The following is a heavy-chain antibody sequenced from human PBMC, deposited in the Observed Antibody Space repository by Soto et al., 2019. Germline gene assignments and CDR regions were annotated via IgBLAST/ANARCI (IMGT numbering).Heavy chain of an antibody. CDR2: ISSSSSYI. J-gene: IGHJ5*02. Sequence: PGGSLRLSCAASGFTFSSYSMNWVRQAPGKGLEWVSSISSSSSYIYYADSVKGRFTISRDNAKNTLYLQMNSLRAEDTAVYYCARSIAARLNWFDPWGQGTLVTVSS. CDR1: GFTFSSYS. V-gene: IGHV3-21*01. CDR3: ARSIAARLNWFDP. D-gene: IGHD6-6*01.